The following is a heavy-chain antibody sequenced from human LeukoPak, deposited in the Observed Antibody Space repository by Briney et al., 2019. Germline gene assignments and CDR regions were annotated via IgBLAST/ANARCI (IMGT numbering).Heavy chain of an antibody. CDR1: GGTFSSYA. CDR3: ARDYYGSGSYYKPFDY. J-gene: IGHJ4*02. D-gene: IGHD3-10*01. CDR2: IIPIFGTA. Sequence: SVKVSCKASGGTFSSYAISWVRQAPGQGLEWMGGIIPIFGTANYAQKFQGRVTITADESTTTAYMELSSLRSEDTAVYYCARDYYGSGSYYKPFDYWGQGTLVTVSS. V-gene: IGHV1-69*13.